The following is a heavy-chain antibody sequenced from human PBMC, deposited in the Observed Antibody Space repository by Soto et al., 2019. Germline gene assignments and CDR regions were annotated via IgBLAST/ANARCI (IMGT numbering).Heavy chain of an antibody. Sequence: QVQLVESGGGVVQPGRSLRLSCAASGFTFSSYGMHWVRQAPGKGLEWVAVIWYDGSNRDYADSVKGRFTISRDNSKNTLYLQMNSLRAEDTAVYYCARDPQHNWNLYVHYYGMDVWGQGTTVTVSS. V-gene: IGHV3-33*01. CDR3: ARDPQHNWNLYVHYYGMDV. J-gene: IGHJ6*02. D-gene: IGHD1-20*01. CDR2: IWYDGSNR. CDR1: GFTFSSYG.